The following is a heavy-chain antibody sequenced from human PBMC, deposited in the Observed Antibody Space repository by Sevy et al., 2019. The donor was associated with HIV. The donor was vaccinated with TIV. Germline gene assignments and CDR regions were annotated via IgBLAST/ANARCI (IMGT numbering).Heavy chain of an antibody. CDR1: GITLSNHV. CDR2: VSGSGDSA. D-gene: IGHD3-3*01. Sequence: GGSLRLSCAASGITLSNHVMSWVRQAPGKGLEWVLTVSGSGDSAYYADSVRGRFSISRDNYKNSLYLQMNSLRAEDTAVYYCAKNPRIYYDFWSGYLPSFYFDYWGQGILVTVSS. CDR3: AKNPRIYYDFWSGYLPSFYFDY. V-gene: IGHV3-23*01. J-gene: IGHJ4*02.